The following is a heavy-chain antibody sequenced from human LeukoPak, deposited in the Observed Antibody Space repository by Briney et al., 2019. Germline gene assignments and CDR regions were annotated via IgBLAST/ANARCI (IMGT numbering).Heavy chain of an antibody. D-gene: IGHD4-23*01. CDR1: GFTFSSYW. CDR2: IKQDGSEK. Sequence: GGSLRLSCAASGFTFSSYWMSWVRQAPGKGLEWVANIKQDGSEKYYVDSVKGRFTISRDNAKNSLYLQMNSLRAEDTAVYYCARFWFPTVELFDYWGQGTLVTVSS. V-gene: IGHV3-7*01. J-gene: IGHJ4*02. CDR3: ARFWFPTVELFDY.